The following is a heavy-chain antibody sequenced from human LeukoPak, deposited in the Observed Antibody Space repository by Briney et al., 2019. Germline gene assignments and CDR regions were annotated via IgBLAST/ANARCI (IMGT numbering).Heavy chain of an antibody. V-gene: IGHV3-30*03. CDR3: ASYGGNSFFDY. D-gene: IGHD4-23*01. J-gene: IGHJ4*02. CDR2: ISYDGSNK. CDR1: GFTFSSCG. Sequence: RSLRLSCAASGFTFSSCGMHWVRQAPGKGLEWGAVISYDGSNKYYADSVRGRFTISRDNSKNTLYLQMNSLRAEDTAVYYCASYGGNSFFDYWGQGTLVTVSS.